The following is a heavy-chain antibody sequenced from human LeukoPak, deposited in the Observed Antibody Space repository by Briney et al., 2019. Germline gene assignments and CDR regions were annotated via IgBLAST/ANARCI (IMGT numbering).Heavy chain of an antibody. CDR3: AKDNGIAAAGIDY. J-gene: IGHJ4*02. CDR2: ISWNSGSI. Sequence: PGGSLRLSCAASGFTFDDYAMHWVRQAPGKGLEWVSGISWNSGSIGYADSVKGRFTISRDNAKNSLYLQMNSLRAEDTALYYCAKDNGIAAAGIDYWGQGTLVTVSS. V-gene: IGHV3-9*01. D-gene: IGHD6-13*01. CDR1: GFTFDDYA.